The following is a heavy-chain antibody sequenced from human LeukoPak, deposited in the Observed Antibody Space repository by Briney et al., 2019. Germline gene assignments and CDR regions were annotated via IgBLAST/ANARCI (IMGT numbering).Heavy chain of an antibody. CDR2: INHSGST. CDR1: GGSFSGYY. J-gene: IGHJ4*02. CDR3: ARRRLDCSSTSCYSNFDY. Sequence: SETLSLTCAVYGGSFSGYYWSWIRQPPGKGLEWIGEINHSGSTNYNPSLKSRVTISVDTFKNQFSLKLSSVTAADTAVYYCARRRLDCSSTSCYSNFDYWGQGTVVTVSS. V-gene: IGHV4-34*01. D-gene: IGHD2-2*01.